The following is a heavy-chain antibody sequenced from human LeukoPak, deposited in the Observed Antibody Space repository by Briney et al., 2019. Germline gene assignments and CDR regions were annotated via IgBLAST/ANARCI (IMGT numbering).Heavy chain of an antibody. D-gene: IGHD1-7*01. J-gene: IGHJ4*02. CDR2: MNPNSGNT. V-gene: IGHV1-8*03. CDR3: ARGFRRLDRITGTAIYYFDY. CDR1: GYTFTSYD. Sequence: ASVKVSFKXSGYTFTSYDINWVRQATGQGLERVGWMNPNSGNTGYAQKFQGRVTITRNTSISTAYMELSSLRSEDTAVYYCARGFRRLDRITGTAIYYFDYWGQGTLVTVSS.